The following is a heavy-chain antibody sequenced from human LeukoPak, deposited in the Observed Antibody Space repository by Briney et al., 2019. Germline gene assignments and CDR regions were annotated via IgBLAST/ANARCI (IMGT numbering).Heavy chain of an antibody. Sequence: SETLSLTCTVSGGSIRHYYWTWIRQFAGKRLEWIGRIHISGTTNYNPSLKSRVTMSVDTSKNNFFLNLTSVTAADKAVYYCARAAELYDFWGGNGPFDLWGQGKMVTVSS. CDR3: ARAAELYDFWGGNGPFDL. D-gene: IGHD3-3*01. V-gene: IGHV4-4*07. CDR2: IHISGTT. J-gene: IGHJ3*01. CDR1: GGSIRHYY.